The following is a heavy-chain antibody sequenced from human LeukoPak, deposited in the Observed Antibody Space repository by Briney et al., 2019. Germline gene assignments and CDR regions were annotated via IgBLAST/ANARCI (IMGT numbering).Heavy chain of an antibody. CDR1: GFTFNTYW. CDR2: ISGSGGST. CDR3: AKREGSSSSWYLIDS. D-gene: IGHD6-13*01. V-gene: IGHV3-23*01. Sequence: PGGSLRLSCAASGFTFNTYWMTWVRQAPGKGLEWFSAISGSGGSTYYADSVKGRFTISRDNSKNTLYLQMNSLRAEDTAVYYCAKREGSSSSWYLIDSWGQGTLVTVSS. J-gene: IGHJ4*02.